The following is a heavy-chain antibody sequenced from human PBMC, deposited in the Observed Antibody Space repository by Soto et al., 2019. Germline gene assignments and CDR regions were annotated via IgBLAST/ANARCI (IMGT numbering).Heavy chain of an antibody. J-gene: IGHJ5*02. D-gene: IGHD6-13*01. Sequence: QLQLQESGPGLVKPSETLSLTCTVSGGSISSSSYYWGWIRQPPGKGLEWIGSIYYSGSTYYNPSLKSRVTISVDTSKNQFSLKLSSVTAADTAVYYCARLQQLRWFDPWGQGTLVTVSS. CDR3: ARLQQLRWFDP. CDR1: GGSISSSSYY. V-gene: IGHV4-39*01. CDR2: IYYSGST.